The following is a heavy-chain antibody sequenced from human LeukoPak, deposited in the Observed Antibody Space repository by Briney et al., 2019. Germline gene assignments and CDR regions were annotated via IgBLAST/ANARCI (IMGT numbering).Heavy chain of an antibody. D-gene: IGHD1-14*01. J-gene: IGHJ6*03. CDR3: ARVASHHDVYYYMDV. CDR2: IYHSGST. V-gene: IGHV4-38-2*02. CDR1: GYSISSGYY. Sequence: PSETLSLTCTVSGYSISSGYYWGWIRQPPGKGLEWIGSIYHSGSTYYNPSLKSRVTISVDTSKNQFSLKLSSVTAADTAVYYCARVASHHDVYYYMDVWGKGTTVTVSS.